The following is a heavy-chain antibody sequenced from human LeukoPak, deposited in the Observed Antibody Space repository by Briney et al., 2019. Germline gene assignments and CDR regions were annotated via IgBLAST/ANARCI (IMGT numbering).Heavy chain of an antibody. J-gene: IGHJ6*02. CDR3: ARAPEDGMDV. Sequence: ASVKVSCKASGYTFTSYYMHCVRQPPGQGLEWMGIINPSGGSTSYAQKFQGRVTMTRDTSTSTVYMELSSLRSEDTAVYYCARAPEDGMDVWGQGTTVTVSS. CDR1: GYTFTSYY. CDR2: INPSGGST. V-gene: IGHV1-46*01.